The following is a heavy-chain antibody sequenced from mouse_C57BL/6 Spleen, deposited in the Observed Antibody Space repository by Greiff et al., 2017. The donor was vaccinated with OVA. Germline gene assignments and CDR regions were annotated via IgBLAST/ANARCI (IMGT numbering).Heavy chain of an antibody. V-gene: IGHV5-4*03. J-gene: IGHJ2*01. CDR3: ARLESSYYFDY. CDR1: GFTFSSYA. Sequence: DVKLVESGGGLVKPGGSLKLSCAASGFTFSSYAMSWVRQTPEKRLEWVATISDGGSYTYYPDNVKGRFTISRDNAKNNLYLQMSHLKSEDTAMYYCARLESSYYFDYWGQGTTLTVSS. CDR2: ISDGGSYT.